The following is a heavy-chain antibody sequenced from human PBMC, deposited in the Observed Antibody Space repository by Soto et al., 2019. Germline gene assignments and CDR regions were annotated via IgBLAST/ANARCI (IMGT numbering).Heavy chain of an antibody. J-gene: IGHJ4*02. CDR2: IKQDGSEK. Sequence: GGSLRLSCAASGFTFSSYWMSWVRQAPGKGLEWVANIKQDGSEKYYVDSVKGRFTISRDNAKNSLYLQMNSLRAEDTAVYSCARDPHSYDSSGPYYFDYWGQGTLVTVSS. CDR1: GFTFSSYW. D-gene: IGHD3-22*01. CDR3: ARDPHSYDSSGPYYFDY. V-gene: IGHV3-7*01.